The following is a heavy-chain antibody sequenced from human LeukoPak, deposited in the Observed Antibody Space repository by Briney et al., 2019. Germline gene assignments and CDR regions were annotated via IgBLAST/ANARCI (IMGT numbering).Heavy chain of an antibody. CDR1: GYTFTSYY. V-gene: IGHV1-46*01. Sequence: GASVKVSRKASGYTFTSYYMHWVRQAPGQGLEWMGIINPSGGSTSYAQKFQGRVTMTRDTSTSTVYMELSSLRSEDTAVYYCARDSGYDLRVLDYYGMDVWGQGTTVTVSS. CDR2: INPSGGST. CDR3: ARDSGYDLRVLDYYGMDV. D-gene: IGHD5-12*01. J-gene: IGHJ6*02.